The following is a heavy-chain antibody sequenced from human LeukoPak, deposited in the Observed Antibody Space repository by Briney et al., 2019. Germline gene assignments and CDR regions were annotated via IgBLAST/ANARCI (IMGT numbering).Heavy chain of an antibody. D-gene: IGHD4/OR15-4a*01. CDR3: AKDFIGVLADAFDI. Sequence: GGSLRLSCAASGFTFSSYAMTWVRQAPGKGLEWVSGISGSDGSTYYADSVKGRFTISRDSSQSTLYLQMNTLRAEDTAVYYCAKDFIGVLADAFDIWGQGTMVTVSS. V-gene: IGHV3-23*01. J-gene: IGHJ3*02. CDR2: ISGSDGST. CDR1: GFTFSSYA.